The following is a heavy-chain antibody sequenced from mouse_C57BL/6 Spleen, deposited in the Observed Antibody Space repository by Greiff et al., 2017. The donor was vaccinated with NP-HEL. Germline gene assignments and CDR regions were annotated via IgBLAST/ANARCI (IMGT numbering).Heavy chain of an antibody. CDR3: ATTVVSD. Sequence: VKLQQSGAELARPGASVKLSCKASGYTFTSYGISWVKQRTGQGLEWIGEIYPRSGNTYYNEKFKGKATLTADKSSSTAYMELRSLTSEDSAVYFCATTVVSDWGQGTLVTVSA. V-gene: IGHV1-81*01. J-gene: IGHJ3*01. D-gene: IGHD1-1*01. CDR2: IYPRSGNT. CDR1: GYTFTSYG.